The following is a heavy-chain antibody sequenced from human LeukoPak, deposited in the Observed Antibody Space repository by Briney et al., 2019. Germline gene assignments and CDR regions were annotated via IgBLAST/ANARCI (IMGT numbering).Heavy chain of an antibody. V-gene: IGHV4-4*02. CDR3: ARLEGYCSGGSCPFDY. Sequence: SGTLSLTCAVSGGSISSSNWWSWVRQPPGKGLEWIGEIYHSGSTNYNPSPKSRVTISVDKSKNQFSLKLSSVTAADTAVYYCARLEGYCSGGSCPFDYWGQGTLVTVSS. J-gene: IGHJ4*02. CDR2: IYHSGST. CDR1: GGSISSSNW. D-gene: IGHD2-15*01.